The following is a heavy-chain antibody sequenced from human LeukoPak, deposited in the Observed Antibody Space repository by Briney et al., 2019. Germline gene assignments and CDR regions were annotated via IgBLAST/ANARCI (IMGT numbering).Heavy chain of an antibody. CDR2: IYPGDSDI. CDR3: ARGGRRIMGAFDP. CDR1: GYSFASYW. V-gene: IGHV5-51*01. Sequence: GESLEISCKGSGYSFASYWIVWVRQMPGKGLEWMGIIYPGDSDIRYSPSFQGQVTISADKSTAYLQWSSLKASDTAMYYCARGGRRIMGAFDPWGQGTLVTVSS. J-gene: IGHJ5*02. D-gene: IGHD1-26*01.